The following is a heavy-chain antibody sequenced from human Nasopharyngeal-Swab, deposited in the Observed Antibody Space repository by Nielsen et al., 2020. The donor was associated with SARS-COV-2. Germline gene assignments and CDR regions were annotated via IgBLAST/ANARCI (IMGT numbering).Heavy chain of an antibody. CDR3: AKVGYSSVDY. D-gene: IGHD6-25*01. Sequence: SLKISCAASGFTFDDYAMHWVRQAPGKGLEWVSGISWNSGSIGYADSVKGRFTISRDNAKNSLYLQMNSLRAEDTVLYYCAKVGYSSVDYWGQGTLVTVSS. J-gene: IGHJ4*02. CDR2: ISWNSGSI. V-gene: IGHV3-9*01. CDR1: GFTFDDYA.